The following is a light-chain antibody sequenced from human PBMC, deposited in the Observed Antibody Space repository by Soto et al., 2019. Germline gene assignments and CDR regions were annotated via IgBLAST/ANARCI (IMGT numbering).Light chain of an antibody. CDR1: QDIASS. CDR3: QQYATSPLT. Sequence: AIQLTQTPPSLSASVGDSITFTCRASQDIASSLAWYQQQPGRPPKLLIYDASILQTGVPSRFRGSGSGTDFTLTISRLEPEDFALYYCQQYATSPLTFGGGTKVDIK. J-gene: IGKJ4*01. V-gene: IGKV1-13*02. CDR2: DAS.